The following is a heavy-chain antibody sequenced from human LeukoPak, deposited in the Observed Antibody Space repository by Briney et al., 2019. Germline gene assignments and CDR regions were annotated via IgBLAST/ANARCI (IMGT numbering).Heavy chain of an antibody. V-gene: IGHV4-34*01. CDR1: GGSFSGYY. CDR3: ARDFWSGYYNQPDHAFDI. D-gene: IGHD3-3*01. CDR2: INHSGST. Sequence: SETLSLTCAVYGGSFSGYYWSWIRQPPGKGLEWIGEINHSGSTNYNPSLKSRVTISVDTSKNQFSLKLRSVTAADTAVYYCARDFWSGYYNQPDHAFDIWGQGTMVTVSS. J-gene: IGHJ3*02.